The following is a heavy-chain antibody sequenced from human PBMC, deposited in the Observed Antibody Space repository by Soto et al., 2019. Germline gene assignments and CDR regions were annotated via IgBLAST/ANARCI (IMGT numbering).Heavy chain of an antibody. Sequence: ASVKVSCKASGYTFTTFGITWVRQPPGQGLEWMGWIAPYNGVTDYAQSFQDRFTMTTDTSTRTGYMELRRLRYDDTAVYYCSAGITLVRGVMSYGLDVWGQGTTVPASS. CDR3: SAGITLVRGVMSYGLDV. D-gene: IGHD3-10*01. CDR1: GYTFTTFG. V-gene: IGHV1-18*01. J-gene: IGHJ6*02. CDR2: IAPYNGVT.